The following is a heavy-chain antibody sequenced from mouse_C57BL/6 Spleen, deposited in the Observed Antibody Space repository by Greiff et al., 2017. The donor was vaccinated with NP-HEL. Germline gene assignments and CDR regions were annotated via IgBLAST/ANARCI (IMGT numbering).Heavy chain of an antibody. D-gene: IGHD1-1*01. J-gene: IGHJ2*01. V-gene: IGHV2-9-1*01. Sequence: VQVVESGPGLVAPSQSLSITCTVSGFSLTSYAISWVRQPPGKGLEWLGVIWTGGGTNYNSALKSRLSISKDNSKSQVFLKMNSLQTDDTARYYCARNLITPGYYFDYWGQGTTLTVSS. CDR3: ARNLITPGYYFDY. CDR1: GFSLTSYA. CDR2: IWTGGGT.